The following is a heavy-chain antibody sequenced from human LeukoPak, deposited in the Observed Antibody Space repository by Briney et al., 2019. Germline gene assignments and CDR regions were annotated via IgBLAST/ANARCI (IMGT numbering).Heavy chain of an antibody. CDR1: GFTFSSYG. Sequence: QAGGSLRLSCAASGFTFSSYGMHWVRQAPGKGLEWVAFIRYDGSNKYYADSVKGRFTISRDNYKNTLYLQMNSLRAEDTAVYYCAKDGPKYYYDSSGYSENWFDPWGQGTLVTVSS. CDR3: AKDGPKYYYDSSGYSENWFDP. J-gene: IGHJ5*02. D-gene: IGHD3-22*01. V-gene: IGHV3-30*02. CDR2: IRYDGSNK.